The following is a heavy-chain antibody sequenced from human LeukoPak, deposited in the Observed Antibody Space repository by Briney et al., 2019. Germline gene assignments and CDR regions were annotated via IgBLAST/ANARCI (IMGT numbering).Heavy chain of an antibody. Sequence: GGSLRLSCAASGFTFSNYGMSWVRQAPGKGLEWVSGISGSGVITFYADSVKGRFTISRDNAKNTLQLQMNSLRAEDTAVYYCATEGVQSQGFDQWGQGTLVTVPS. CDR1: GFTFSNYG. D-gene: IGHD3-10*01. CDR2: ISGSGVIT. V-gene: IGHV3-23*01. CDR3: ATEGVQSQGFDQ. J-gene: IGHJ4*02.